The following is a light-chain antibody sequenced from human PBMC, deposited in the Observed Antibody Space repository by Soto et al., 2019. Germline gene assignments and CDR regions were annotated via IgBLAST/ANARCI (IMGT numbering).Light chain of an antibody. CDR2: AAS. CDR1: QDISSW. Sequence: DIQMTQSPSSVSASVGDRVTNTCRASQDISSWLAWYQQKPGKAPKLLIYAASSLQSGVPSRFSGSGSGTDFTLTISSLQPEDFATYYCQQANSFPITFGQGTRLEIK. CDR3: QQANSFPIT. J-gene: IGKJ5*01. V-gene: IGKV1D-12*01.